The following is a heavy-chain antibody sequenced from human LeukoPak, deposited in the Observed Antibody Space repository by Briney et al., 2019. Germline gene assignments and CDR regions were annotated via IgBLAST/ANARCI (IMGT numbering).Heavy chain of an antibody. CDR3: ARDVYCINGVCYSAFDI. Sequence: SETLSLTCTVSGGSVSSSYYYWNWIRQPPGKGLEWIGYVFNGGSVNYNPSLKSRVTISIDTSKNQFSLRLSSVTAADTAVYYCARDVYCINGVCYSAFDIWGQGTMVSVSS. J-gene: IGHJ3*02. V-gene: IGHV4-61*01. CDR1: GGSVSSSYYY. D-gene: IGHD2-8*01. CDR2: VFNGGSV.